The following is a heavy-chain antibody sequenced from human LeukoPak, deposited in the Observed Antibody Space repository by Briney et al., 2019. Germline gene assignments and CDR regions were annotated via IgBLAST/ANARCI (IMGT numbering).Heavy chain of an antibody. Sequence: PGGSLRLSCAASGFTFSSYEMNWVRQAPGKGLEWVPYISSSGSTIYYADSVKGRFTISRDNAKNSLYLQTNSLRAEDTAVYYCARVRGGYNSFYFDYWGQGTLVTVSS. D-gene: IGHD5-24*01. V-gene: IGHV3-48*03. CDR2: ISSSGSTI. CDR3: ARVRGGYNSFYFDY. J-gene: IGHJ4*02. CDR1: GFTFSSYE.